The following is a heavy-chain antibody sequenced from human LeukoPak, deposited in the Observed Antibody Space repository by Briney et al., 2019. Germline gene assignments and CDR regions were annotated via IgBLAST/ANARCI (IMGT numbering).Heavy chain of an antibody. CDR2: VYYAGST. J-gene: IGHJ5*02. Sequence: SETLSLTCTVSGDSISSDTYHWGWIRQPPGKGLQWIGSVYYAGSTYHNPSLKSRVRISVDTSKDQFYLKLFPVTAADTAMYYCARSGWPMGGFDPWGQGILVTVSS. CDR3: ARSGWPMGGFDP. CDR1: GDSISSDTYH. D-gene: IGHD3-10*01. V-gene: IGHV4-39*01.